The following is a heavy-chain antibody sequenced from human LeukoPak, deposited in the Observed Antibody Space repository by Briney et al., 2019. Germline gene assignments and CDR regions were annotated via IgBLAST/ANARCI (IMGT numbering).Heavy chain of an antibody. V-gene: IGHV1-69*05. Sequence: VASVKVFCKASGGTFSSYAISWVRQAPGQGLEWMGGIIPIFGTANYAQKFQGRVTITTDESTSTAYMELSSLRSEDTAVYYCARSSLRTYYYGSGSYYNCDYWGQGTLVTVSS. J-gene: IGHJ4*02. CDR2: IIPIFGTA. CDR3: ARSSLRTYYYGSGSYYNCDY. D-gene: IGHD3-10*01. CDR1: GGTFSSYA.